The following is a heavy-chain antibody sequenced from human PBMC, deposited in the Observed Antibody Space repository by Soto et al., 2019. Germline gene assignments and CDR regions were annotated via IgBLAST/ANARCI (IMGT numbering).Heavy chain of an antibody. CDR3: ARGVGDYGDYVPEY. J-gene: IGHJ4*02. V-gene: IGHV3-33*01. Sequence: GGSLRLSCAASGFTFSSYGMHWVRQAPGKGLEWVAVIWYDGSNKYYADSVKGRFTISRDNSKNTLYLQMNSLRAEDTAVYYCARGVGDYGDYVPEYWGQGTLVTVSS. D-gene: IGHD4-17*01. CDR2: IWYDGSNK. CDR1: GFTFSSYG.